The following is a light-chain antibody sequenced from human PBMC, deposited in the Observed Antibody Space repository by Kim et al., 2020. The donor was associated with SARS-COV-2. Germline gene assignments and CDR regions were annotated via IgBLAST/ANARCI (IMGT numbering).Light chain of an antibody. Sequence: PSVGELVIITCRATQAFNNYLAWYQQRPGRVPRLLMYAVSTLESGFPSRFSGSGSVTEFTLTITSLQPEDVATYYCQKYNNIPFTFGPGTKVDIK. CDR3: QKYNNIPFT. V-gene: IGKV1-27*01. CDR2: AVS. J-gene: IGKJ3*01. CDR1: QAFNNY.